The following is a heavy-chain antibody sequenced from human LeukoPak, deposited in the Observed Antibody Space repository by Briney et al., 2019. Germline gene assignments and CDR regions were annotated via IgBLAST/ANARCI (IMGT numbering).Heavy chain of an antibody. CDR2: ISNDGGGT. CDR1: GFTFSNYA. CDR3: AKGSSGYFVDL. Sequence: GGSLRLSCAASGFTFSNYAVMWVRQAPGKGLEWVSAISNDGGGTNYADFVKGRFTISRDNSKNTLFLQMNSLRAEDTALYYCAKGSSGYFVDLWGQGTLVTVSS. J-gene: IGHJ5*02. D-gene: IGHD3-22*01. V-gene: IGHV3-23*01.